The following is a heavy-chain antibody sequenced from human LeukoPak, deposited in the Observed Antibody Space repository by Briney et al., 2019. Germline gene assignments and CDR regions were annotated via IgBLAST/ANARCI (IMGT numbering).Heavy chain of an antibody. Sequence: PGGSLRLSCLASGFTFSNSAMNWVRQAPGKGLEWVSGTSGSGIATHYADSVKGRFTISRDNSKNTLYLQMNSLRPEDAAVYYCAKDKAATGRLGIDYWGQGTLVTVSS. CDR3: AKDKAATGRLGIDY. V-gene: IGHV3-23*01. J-gene: IGHJ4*02. CDR1: GFTFSNSA. CDR2: TSGSGIAT. D-gene: IGHD3-16*01.